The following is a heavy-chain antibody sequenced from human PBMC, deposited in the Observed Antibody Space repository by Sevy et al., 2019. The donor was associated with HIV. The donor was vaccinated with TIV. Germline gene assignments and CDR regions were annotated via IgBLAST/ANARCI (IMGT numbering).Heavy chain of an antibody. J-gene: IGHJ4*02. V-gene: IGHV3-23*01. D-gene: IGHD3-10*01. CDR2: ISGSGGSGDKT. Sequence: GGSLRLSCAASGFTFSSYAMNWVRQAPGKGLEWVSGISGSGGSGDKTNYADSVKGRFTISRDNSKNTLYLQMNSLRAEDTAVYYCAKKYYYGSGSYYTYYFDYWGQGTLVTVSS. CDR3: AKKYYYGSGSYYTYYFDY. CDR1: GFTFSSYA.